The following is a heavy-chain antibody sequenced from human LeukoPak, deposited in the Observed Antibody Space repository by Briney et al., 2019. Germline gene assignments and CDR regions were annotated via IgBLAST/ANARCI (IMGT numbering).Heavy chain of an antibody. CDR3: ARDGLQSYGDAFDI. CDR1: GGSISSSFYY. V-gene: IGHV4-39*07. Sequence: PSETLSLTCTVSGGSISSSFYYWGWIRQPPGKGLEWIGSIYHSGSTNYNPSLKSRVTISVDKSKNQFSLKLSSVTAADTAVYYCARDGLQSYGDAFDIWGQGTMVTVSS. CDR2: IYHSGST. J-gene: IGHJ3*02. D-gene: IGHD5-18*01.